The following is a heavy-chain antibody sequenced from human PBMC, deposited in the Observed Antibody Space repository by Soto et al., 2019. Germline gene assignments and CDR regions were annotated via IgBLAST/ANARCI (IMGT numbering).Heavy chain of an antibody. J-gene: IGHJ4*02. CDR1: GDSFTGFW. D-gene: IGHD6-19*01. Sequence: GESLKISCKVFGDSFTGFWIGWVRQMPGKGLEWVGSIYPRVSDIRYNPSFQGQVTISADRSTTTAYLQWSSLKASDTAIYYCARQHPLDSRVWYNWGQGTLVTVSS. CDR3: ARQHPLDSRVWYN. V-gene: IGHV5-51*01. CDR2: IYPRVSDI.